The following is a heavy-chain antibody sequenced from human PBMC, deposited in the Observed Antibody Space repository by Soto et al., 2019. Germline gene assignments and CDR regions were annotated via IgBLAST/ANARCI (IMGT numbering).Heavy chain of an antibody. CDR1: GFTFSNYG. J-gene: IGHJ6*02. CDR3: AKSRDGYSFYYFYGLDV. V-gene: IGHV3-30*18. CDR2: ILYDGSNT. D-gene: IGHD4-4*01. Sequence: GGSLRLSCEASGFTFSNYGMHWVRQAPGKGLEWVAAILYDGSNTYYADSVKGRFTISRDNSKNTLYLEMNSLRPEDTAVYHCAKSRDGYSFYYFYGLDVWGQGTTVTVSS.